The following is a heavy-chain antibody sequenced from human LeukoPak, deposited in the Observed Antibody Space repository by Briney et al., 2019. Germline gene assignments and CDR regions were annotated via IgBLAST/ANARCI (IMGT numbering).Heavy chain of an antibody. CDR2: ISSNGGST. CDR1: GFTFSSYA. V-gene: IGHV3-64*01. Sequence: GGSLRLSCVASGFTFSSYAMHWVRQAPGKGLEYVSAISSNGGSTYYANSVKGRFTISRDNSKNTLYLQMGSLRAEDMAVYYCARGLDPYCSGGSCYLSMWEYYYYMDVWGKGTTVTVSS. J-gene: IGHJ6*03. D-gene: IGHD2-15*01. CDR3: ARGLDPYCSGGSCYLSMWEYYYYMDV.